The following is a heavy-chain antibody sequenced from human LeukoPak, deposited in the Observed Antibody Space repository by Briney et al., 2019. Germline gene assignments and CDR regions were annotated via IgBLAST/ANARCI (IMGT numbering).Heavy chain of an antibody. CDR3: TRDGGSFCDFDF. CDR1: GFSFRNYA. J-gene: IGHJ4*02. D-gene: IGHD1-26*01. CDR2: INTDGRIT. Sequence: GGSLGLSCVASGFSFRNYAIPWVRQAPGKGLEYVSVINTDGRITYYADSVKGRFTISRDNSKNTVYLQMGSLRGEDMAVYYCTRDGGSFCDFDFWGQGTLVTVSS. V-gene: IGHV3-64*02.